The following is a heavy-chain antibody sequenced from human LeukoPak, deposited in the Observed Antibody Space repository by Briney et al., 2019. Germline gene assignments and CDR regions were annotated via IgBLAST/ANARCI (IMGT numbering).Heavy chain of an antibody. Sequence: GGPLRLSCAASGFTFSSSAMSWVRQAPGKGLEWVSAISGSGGSTCYADSVKGRFTISRDNSKNTLYLQMNSLRAEDTAVYYCAKLMMDSSGYHDAFDIWGQGTMVTVSS. J-gene: IGHJ3*02. CDR3: AKLMMDSSGYHDAFDI. D-gene: IGHD3-22*01. CDR2: ISGSGGST. V-gene: IGHV3-23*01. CDR1: GFTFSSSA.